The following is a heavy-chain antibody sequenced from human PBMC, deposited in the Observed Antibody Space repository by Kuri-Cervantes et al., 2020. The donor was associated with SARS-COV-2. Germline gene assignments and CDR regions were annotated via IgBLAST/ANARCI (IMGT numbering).Heavy chain of an antibody. J-gene: IGHJ4*02. CDR2: ISGGGGTI. V-gene: IGHV3-23*01. Sequence: GESLKISCAASGFTVSSNYMSWVRQAPGKGLEWVALISGGGGTISYADSVKGRFTISRDNSKNTLSLQVSSLGVEDTAIYYCAKDLYFDGRGPYYFEHWGQGALVTVSS. CDR1: GFTVSSNY. CDR3: AKDLYFDGRGPYYFEH. D-gene: IGHD3-9*01.